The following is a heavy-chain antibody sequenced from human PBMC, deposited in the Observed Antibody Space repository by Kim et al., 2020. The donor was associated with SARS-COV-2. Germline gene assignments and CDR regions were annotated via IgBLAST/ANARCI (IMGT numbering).Heavy chain of an antibody. CDR3: AKGVINSGFDY. CDR2: T. J-gene: IGHJ4*02. Sequence: TYYADAVKGRVTMSGDKSRNTLYLHMNNLRVEETAVYYCAKGVINSGFDYWGQGTQVTVSS. D-gene: IGHD1-26*01. V-gene: IGHV3-23*01.